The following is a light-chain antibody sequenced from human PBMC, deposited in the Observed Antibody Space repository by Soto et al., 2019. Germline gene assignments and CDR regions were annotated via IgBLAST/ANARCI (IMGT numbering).Light chain of an antibody. V-gene: IGLV1-40*01. CDR3: QSYDSSLSIAV. CDR1: SSNIGAGYD. CDR2: GDI. Sequence: QSVPTQPPSVSGAPGQRVSIACTGSSSNIGAGYDVHWYQHLPGTAPKLLIFGDITRPSGVPDRFSGSKSGTSASLAITGLQAEDEADYYCQSYDSSLSIAVFGGGTQLTVL. J-gene: IGLJ7*01.